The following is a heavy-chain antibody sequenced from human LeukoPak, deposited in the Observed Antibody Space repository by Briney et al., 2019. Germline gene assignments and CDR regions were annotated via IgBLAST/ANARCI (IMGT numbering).Heavy chain of an antibody. CDR2: IYSDGTA. V-gene: IGHV3-53*01. CDR1: GFTVSSNY. J-gene: IGHJ4*02. CDR3: ARAKVGAAGFFDY. Sequence: GGSLRLSCAASGFTVSSNYMGWVRQAPGQGLEWVSIIYSDGTAYYADSVEGRFTISRDNSKNTLYLQMNSLRAEDTAVYYCARAKVGAAGFFDYWGQGTLVTVSS. D-gene: IGHD6-13*01.